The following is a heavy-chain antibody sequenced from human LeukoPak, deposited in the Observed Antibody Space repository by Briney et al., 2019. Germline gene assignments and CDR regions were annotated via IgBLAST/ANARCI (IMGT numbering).Heavy chain of an antibody. Sequence: SVKVSCKASGGTFSSYAISWVRQAPGQGLEWMGGIIPIFATANFTQKFQGRVTITADESTSTAYMELSSLRSEDTAVYYCASPNSGYSYGDDAFDIWGQGTMVTVSS. CDR1: GGTFSSYA. CDR2: IIPIFATA. D-gene: IGHD5-18*01. CDR3: ASPNSGYSYGDDAFDI. V-gene: IGHV1-69*01. J-gene: IGHJ3*02.